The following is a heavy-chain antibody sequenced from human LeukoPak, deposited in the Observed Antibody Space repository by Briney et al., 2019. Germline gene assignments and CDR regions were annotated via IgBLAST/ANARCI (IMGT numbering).Heavy chain of an antibody. CDR3: ARDTAMEEGFDY. V-gene: IGHV3-23*01. CDR1: GFTFGTYA. D-gene: IGHD5-18*01. J-gene: IGHJ4*02. Sequence: PGGSLRLSCTASGFTFGTYAMSWVRQAPGKGLEWVSAISGGGSSTYYADSVKGRFAISRDNSRNTLYLQMNSLRAEDTAVYYCARDTAMEEGFDYWGQGTLVTVSS. CDR2: ISGGGSST.